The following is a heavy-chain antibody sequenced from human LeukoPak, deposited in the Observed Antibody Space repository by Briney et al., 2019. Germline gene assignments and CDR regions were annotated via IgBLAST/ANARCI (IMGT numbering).Heavy chain of an antibody. CDR2: IRGSGGGT. V-gene: IGHV3-23*01. CDR3: TRDPNGDYVGAFDM. J-gene: IGHJ3*02. D-gene: IGHD4-17*01. CDR1: GITFSTYA. Sequence: GGFLRLSCAASGITFSTYAMTWVRQAPGKGLEWVSSIRGSGGGTDYADSVKGRFTISRDNSRDTLFLQMNSLRAEDTALYYCTRDPNGDYVGAFDMWGPGTMVTVSS.